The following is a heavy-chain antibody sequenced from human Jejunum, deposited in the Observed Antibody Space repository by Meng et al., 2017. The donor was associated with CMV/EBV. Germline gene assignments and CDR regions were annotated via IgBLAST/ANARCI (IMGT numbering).Heavy chain of an antibody. CDR3: ARGSDFRYGIDV. V-gene: IGHV3-21*01. D-gene: IGHD3-3*01. CDR2: ISSSNNYI. Sequence: SGFSFGSATMTWVRPAPGKGLQWVSFISSSNNYIYYADSVKGRFTISRDSAKNSLYLQMDSLRVEDSAVYYCARGSDFRYGIDVWGLETTVTVSS. CDR1: GFSFGSAT. J-gene: IGHJ6*02.